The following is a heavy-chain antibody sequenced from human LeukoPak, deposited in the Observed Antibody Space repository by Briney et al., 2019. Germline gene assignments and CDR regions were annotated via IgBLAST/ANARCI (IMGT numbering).Heavy chain of an antibody. CDR2: ISSSSDYI. D-gene: IGHD6-13*01. J-gene: IGHJ4*02. Sequence: GGSLRLSCAVSGFTFSSYSMSWVRQAPGKGLEWVSSISSSSDYIYYADSVKGRFTISRDNAKNSLYLQMNSLRAEDTAVYYCVRTFSSSWSFDYWGQGTLVTVSS. V-gene: IGHV3-21*01. CDR3: VRTFSSSWSFDY. CDR1: GFTFSSYS.